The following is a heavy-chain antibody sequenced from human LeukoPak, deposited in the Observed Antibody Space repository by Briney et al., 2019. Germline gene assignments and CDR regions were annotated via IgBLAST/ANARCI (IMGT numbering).Heavy chain of an antibody. CDR2: IWYDGSNK. V-gene: IGHV3-33*01. CDR1: GFTFSYYG. D-gene: IGHD6-6*01. J-gene: IGHJ4*02. Sequence: GGSLRLSCAASGFTFSYYGMHWVRQAPGKGLEWVAVIWYDGSNKYYADSVKGRFTISRDNSKNTLYLQMNSLRAEDTAVYYCARVHFSSSPYFDYWSQGTLVTVSS. CDR3: ARVHFSSSPYFDY.